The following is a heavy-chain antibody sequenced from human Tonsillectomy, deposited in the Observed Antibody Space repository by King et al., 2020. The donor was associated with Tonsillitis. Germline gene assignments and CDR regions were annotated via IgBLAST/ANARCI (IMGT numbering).Heavy chain of an antibody. CDR2: IHTYGSST. CDR3: VRDQVAGTFDY. CDR1: GFTFSDHW. J-gene: IGHJ4*02. V-gene: IGHV3-74*01. Sequence: VQLVQSGGGLVQPGGSLRLSCAASGFTFSDHWMHWVRQVPGKGLVWVSRIHTYGSSTSYVDSVKGRLIISRDNAKNTLSLQMSSLRAEDTALYYCVRDQVAGTFDYWGRGTVVTVSS. D-gene: IGHD6-19*01.